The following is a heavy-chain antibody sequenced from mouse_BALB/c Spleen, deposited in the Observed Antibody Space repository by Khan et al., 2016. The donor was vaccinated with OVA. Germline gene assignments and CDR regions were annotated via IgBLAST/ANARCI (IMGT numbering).Heavy chain of an antibody. V-gene: IGHV5-17*02. J-gene: IGHJ1*01. CDR1: GFTFSSFG. Sequence: EVELVESGGGLVQPGGSRKLSCAASGFTFSSFGMHWVRQAPEKGLEWVAYISSGRSTIYYVDSVKGRFTISRDNPKNTLFLQMTSLRSEDTAMYYCARSECKCHWCFDFWGAGTSVTVSS. CDR3: ARSECKCHWCFDF. CDR2: ISSGRSTI.